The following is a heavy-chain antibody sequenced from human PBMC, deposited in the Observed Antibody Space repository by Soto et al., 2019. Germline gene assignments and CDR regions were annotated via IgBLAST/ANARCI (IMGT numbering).Heavy chain of an antibody. D-gene: IGHD5-12*01. Sequence: SVKVSCTASGGTFRSYPISWVRQAPGQGLEWMGGIIPIFGTANYAQKCQGRVTITADKSTSTAYMEVSSLRSEDTAVYYCARDGDIVNYGMDVWGQGTTVTVSS. CDR1: GGTFRSYP. CDR3: ARDGDIVNYGMDV. V-gene: IGHV1-69*06. CDR2: IIPIFGTA. J-gene: IGHJ6*02.